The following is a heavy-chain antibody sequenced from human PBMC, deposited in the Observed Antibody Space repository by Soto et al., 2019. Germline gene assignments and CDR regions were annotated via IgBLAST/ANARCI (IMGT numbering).Heavy chain of an antibody. CDR1: GFTFSSYG. V-gene: IGHV3-30*18. CDR2: ISYDGSNK. CDR3: AKARWELPDFGY. Sequence: QVQLVESGGGVVQPGRSLRLSCAASGFTFSSYGMHWVRQAPGKGLEWVAVISYDGSNKYYADSVKGRFTISRDNSKNTLYLQMNSLRAEDMAVYYCAKARWELPDFGYWGQGTLVTVSS. J-gene: IGHJ4*02. D-gene: IGHD2-15*01.